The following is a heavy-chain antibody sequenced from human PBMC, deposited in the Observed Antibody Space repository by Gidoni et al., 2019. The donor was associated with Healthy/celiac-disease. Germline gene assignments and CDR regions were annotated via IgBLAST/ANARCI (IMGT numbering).Heavy chain of an antibody. V-gene: IGHV5-51*01. Sequence: EVQLVQSGAEVKKPGESLKISCKGSGYSFPSYWIGWVRQMPGKGLEWMGIIYPGDSDTRYSPSFQGQVTISADKSISTAYLQWSSLKASDTAMYYCARWDSGSYQNDAFDIWGQGTMVTVSS. D-gene: IGHD1-26*01. CDR2: IYPGDSDT. J-gene: IGHJ3*02. CDR3: ARWDSGSYQNDAFDI. CDR1: GYSFPSYW.